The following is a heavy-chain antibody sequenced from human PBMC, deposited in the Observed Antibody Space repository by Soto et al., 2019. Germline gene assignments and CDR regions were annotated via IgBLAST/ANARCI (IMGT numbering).Heavy chain of an antibody. Sequence: QSQTLSLTCTVSGGSISSYYWSWIRQPPGKGLEWIGYIYYSGSTNYNPSLKSRVTISVDTSKNQFSLKLSSVTAADTAVYYCARVVSAGYLYYYYYMDVWGKGTTVTVSS. V-gene: IGHV4-59*01. CDR1: GGSISSYY. J-gene: IGHJ6*03. CDR3: ARVVSAGYLYYYYYMDV. D-gene: IGHD3-9*01. CDR2: IYYSGST.